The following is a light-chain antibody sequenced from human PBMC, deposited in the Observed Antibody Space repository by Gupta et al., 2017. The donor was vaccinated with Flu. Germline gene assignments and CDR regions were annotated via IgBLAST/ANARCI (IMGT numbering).Light chain of an antibody. J-gene: IGKJ1*01. Sequence: DIVMTQSPDSLAVSLGERATIKCKSSQSVLNTLVNKNYLAWYQQKPGKSPELLIYWASGRESGIPDRFSGSGSGTDFTLTISSLQAEDVAVYYCQQFHSTPRTFGQGTKVEIK. CDR2: WAS. CDR3: QQFHSTPRT. CDR1: QSVLNTLVNKNY. V-gene: IGKV4-1*01.